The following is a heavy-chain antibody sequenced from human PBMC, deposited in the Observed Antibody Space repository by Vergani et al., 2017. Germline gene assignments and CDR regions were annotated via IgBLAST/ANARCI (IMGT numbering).Heavy chain of an antibody. CDR1: GGSISSGGYY. D-gene: IGHD2-2*01. CDR2: IYYSGYT. J-gene: IGHJ3*02. CDR3: ARPVMEFQLQPGWAFDI. V-gene: IGHV4-31*03. Sequence: QVQLQESGPGLVKPSQTLSLTCTVSGGSISSGGYYWSWIRQHPGKGLEWIGYIYYSGYTYYSPALKSRVTMSVDTSKNQLSLKLNSVTAADTAVYYCARPVMEFQLQPGWAFDIWGQGTMVSVSS.